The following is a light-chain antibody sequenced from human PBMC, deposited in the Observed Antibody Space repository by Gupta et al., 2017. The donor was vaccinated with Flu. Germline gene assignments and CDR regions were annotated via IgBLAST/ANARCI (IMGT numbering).Light chain of an antibody. CDR3: SSRDRGDHLVV. Sequence: GQAPILVIYERNKRPSGIPDRFSGSSSGHTTSLTITGAQAEDEADYYCSSRDRGDHLVVFGGGTKLTVL. V-gene: IGLV3-19*01. J-gene: IGLJ2*01. CDR2: ERN.